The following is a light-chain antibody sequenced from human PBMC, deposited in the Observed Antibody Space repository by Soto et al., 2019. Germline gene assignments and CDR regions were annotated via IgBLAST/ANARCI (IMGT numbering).Light chain of an antibody. J-gene: IGKJ1*01. Sequence: DIVMTQSPDSVAVSLGERATINCKSSQRVLYSSNNKTYLAWYQQKPGKPPKLLFYWASTRESGVPDRFSGSGSGTDFTLTISSLQAEDVAVYYCQQYYSIPWTFGQGTKVEIK. CDR3: QQYYSIPWT. CDR1: QRVLYSSNNKTY. CDR2: WAS. V-gene: IGKV4-1*01.